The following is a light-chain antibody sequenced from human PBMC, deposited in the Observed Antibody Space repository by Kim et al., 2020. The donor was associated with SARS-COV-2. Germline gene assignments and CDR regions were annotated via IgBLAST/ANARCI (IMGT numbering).Light chain of an antibody. J-gene: IGKJ1*01. V-gene: IGKV1-5*03. Sequence: ASVGDGVTITCRASRSISSWLAWYQQKPGKAPKLLIYKASSLESGVPSRFSGSGSGTEFTLTISSLQPDDFATYYCQQYNSYSWTFGQGTKVDIK. CDR2: KAS. CDR1: RSISSW. CDR3: QQYNSYSWT.